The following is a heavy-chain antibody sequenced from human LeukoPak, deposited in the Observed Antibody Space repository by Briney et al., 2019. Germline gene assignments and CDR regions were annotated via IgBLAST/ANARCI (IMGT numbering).Heavy chain of an antibody. D-gene: IGHD1/OR15-1a*01. CDR2: TYYSGST. CDR3: ASYPGTNFDY. CDR1: GGSISSSSYY. J-gene: IGHJ4*02. V-gene: IGHV4-39*01. Sequence: SETLSLTCTVSGGSISSSSYYWGWIRQPPGKGLEWIGSTYYSGSTYYNPSLKSRVTISVDTSKNQFSLKLSSVTAADTAVYYCASYPGTNFDYWGQGTLVTVSS.